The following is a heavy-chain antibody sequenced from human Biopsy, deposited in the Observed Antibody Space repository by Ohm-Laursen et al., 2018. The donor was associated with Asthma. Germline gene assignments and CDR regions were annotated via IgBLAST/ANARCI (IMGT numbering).Heavy chain of an antibody. Sequence: ASVRVSCKASGYTFIGCHIHWMRQAPGQGLEWMGRINPNSGGTNYAQKFQGGVTMTRDTSISTAYMEVSRLRSDDTAVYYCARGQKSAGDRWFDPWGQGTLVTVSS. V-gene: IGHV1-2*06. D-gene: IGHD6-13*01. J-gene: IGHJ5*02. CDR2: INPNSGGT. CDR3: ARGQKSAGDRWFDP. CDR1: GYTFIGCH.